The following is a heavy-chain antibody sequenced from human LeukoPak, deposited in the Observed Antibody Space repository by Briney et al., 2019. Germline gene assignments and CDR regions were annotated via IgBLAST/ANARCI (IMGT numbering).Heavy chain of an antibody. CDR2: IRSKPINYAT. V-gene: IGHV3-73*01. Sequence: GGSLRLSCAASGFTFSDSAMHWVRQASGKGLEWVARIRSKPINYATAYAASVKGRFTISRDDSKNTAYLQMNSLKTEDTAVYYCTRFFATASDYWGQGTLVTVSS. D-gene: IGHD3-3*01. CDR3: TRFFATASDY. CDR1: GFTFSDSA. J-gene: IGHJ4*02.